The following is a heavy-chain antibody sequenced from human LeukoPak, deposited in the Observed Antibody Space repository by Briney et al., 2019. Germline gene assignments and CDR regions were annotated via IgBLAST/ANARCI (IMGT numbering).Heavy chain of an antibody. D-gene: IGHD2-2*01. CDR2: IYTSGST. Sequence: SETLSLTCTVSGGSISSGSYYWSWIRQPAGKGLEWIGRIYTSGSTNYNPSLKSRVTISVDTSKNQFSLKLSSVTAADTAVYYCARGPDRIVVVPAAPWSYYYYMDVWGKGTTVTVSS. J-gene: IGHJ6*03. CDR1: GGSISSGSYY. V-gene: IGHV4-61*02. CDR3: ARGPDRIVVVPAAPWSYYYYMDV.